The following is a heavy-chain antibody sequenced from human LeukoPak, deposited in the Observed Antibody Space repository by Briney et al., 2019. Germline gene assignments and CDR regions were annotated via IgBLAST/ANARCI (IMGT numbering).Heavy chain of an antibody. CDR3: TRYDSSGYYFDY. Sequence: GRSLRLSCKASGFTFGDYAMGWVRQAPGRGLELVGFIRSKIYGGATEYAASVKGRLTISRDDSKSFAYLQMNSLKTEDTAVYYCTRYDSSGYYFDYWGQGTLVTVSS. CDR1: GFTFGDYA. D-gene: IGHD3-22*01. CDR2: IRSKIYGGAT. V-gene: IGHV3-49*04. J-gene: IGHJ4*02.